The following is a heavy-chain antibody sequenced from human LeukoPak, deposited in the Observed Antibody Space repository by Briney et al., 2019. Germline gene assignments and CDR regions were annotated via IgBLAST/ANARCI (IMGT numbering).Heavy chain of an antibody. Sequence: SETLSLTCAVSGGSISSSNWWSWVRQPPGKGLEWIGEISHSGSTNYNPSLKSRVTISVDKSKNQFSLKLSSVTAADTAVYYCARRWISGSGSYYNYWGQGTLVTVSS. CDR3: ARRWISGSGSYYNY. CDR2: ISHSGST. CDR1: GGSISSSNW. V-gene: IGHV4-4*02. J-gene: IGHJ4*02. D-gene: IGHD3-10*01.